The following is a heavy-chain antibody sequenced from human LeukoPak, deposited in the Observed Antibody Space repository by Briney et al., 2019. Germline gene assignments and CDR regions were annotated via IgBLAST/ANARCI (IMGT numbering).Heavy chain of an antibody. CDR2: INPNSGDA. CDR1: GYTFSDNF. CDR3: ARSSTSRKYYYYMDV. J-gene: IGHJ6*03. D-gene: IGHD2-2*01. Sequence: ASVKVSCKASGYTFSDNFMHWVRQAPGQGLEWMGWINPNSGDANYESRFQGRVTMTRDTSINTAYMELSSLRSDDTAVYYCARSSTSRKYYYYMDVWGKGTTVTVSS. V-gene: IGHV1-2*02.